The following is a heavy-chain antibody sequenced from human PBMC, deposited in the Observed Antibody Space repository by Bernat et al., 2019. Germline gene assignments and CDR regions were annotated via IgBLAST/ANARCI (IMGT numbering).Heavy chain of an antibody. V-gene: IGHV4-39*01. CDR3: ARQVYCSGGSCLDY. J-gene: IGHJ4*01. CDR2: IYYSGST. D-gene: IGHD2-15*01. CDR1: GGSISSSSYY. Sequence: QLQLQESGPGLVKPSETLSLTCTVSGGSISSSSYYWGWIRQPPGKGLEWIRSIYYSGSTYYHPSLKSRVTISVGTSKNQFSLKRSSVTAADTAVYYCARQVYCSGGSCLDYWGQGTLVTVSS.